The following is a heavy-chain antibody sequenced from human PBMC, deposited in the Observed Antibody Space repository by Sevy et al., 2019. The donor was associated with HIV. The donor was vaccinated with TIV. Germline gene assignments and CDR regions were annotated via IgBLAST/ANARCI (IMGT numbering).Heavy chain of an antibody. Sequence: GGSLRLSCAASGFIVSSNYMTWVRQAPGKGLEWVSVIYSDGNRHYADSLKGRFIISRDNSKNTVYLQMNRLRVEDTAVYYCARGLILGESWYGMDVWVQGTTVTVSS. D-gene: IGHD3-16*01. CDR3: ARGLILGESWYGMDV. CDR1: GFIVSSNY. J-gene: IGHJ6*02. V-gene: IGHV3-53*01. CDR2: IYSDGNR.